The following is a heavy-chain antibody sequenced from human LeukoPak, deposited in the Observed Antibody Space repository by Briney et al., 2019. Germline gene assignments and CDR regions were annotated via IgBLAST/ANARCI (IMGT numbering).Heavy chain of an antibody. J-gene: IGHJ4*02. Sequence: ASVKVSCKASGYTFTGYYMHWVRQAPGQGLEWMGWISAHNGNINYAQKLQGRVTMTKDTSTNTAYMELRSLTPDDTAVYYCARDGYFDCWGQGTLVTVSS. CDR2: ISAHNGNI. CDR1: GYTFTGYY. CDR3: ARDGYFDC. V-gene: IGHV1-18*04.